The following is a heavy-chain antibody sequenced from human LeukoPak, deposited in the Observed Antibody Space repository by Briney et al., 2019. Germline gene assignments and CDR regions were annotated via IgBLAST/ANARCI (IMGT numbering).Heavy chain of an antibody. CDR3: ARRYYYVSGSYYNHFDP. V-gene: IGHV4-39*02. CDR1: GGSISSSSYY. D-gene: IGHD3-10*01. Sequence: SETLSLACTVSGGSISSSSYYWGWIRQPPGKGLEWIGSMYHSGSTYYNPSLKSRVTISVDTSKNHFSLKLSSVTAADTAVYYCARRYYYVSGSYYNHFDPWGQGTLVTVSS. J-gene: IGHJ5*02. CDR2: MYHSGST.